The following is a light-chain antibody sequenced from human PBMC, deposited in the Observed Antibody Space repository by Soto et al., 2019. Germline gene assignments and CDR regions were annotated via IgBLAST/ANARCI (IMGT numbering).Light chain of an antibody. CDR3: QQYNKWPPIT. J-gene: IGKJ5*01. CDR2: GAS. Sequence: EIVMTQSPATLSVSPGERATLSCRASQSVSSKLAWYQQKPGQAPRLLIYGASTMANGIPARFSGSGSGTEFTLTISSLQSEDFAVYYCQQYNKWPPITFGQGTRLEIK. CDR1: QSVSSK. V-gene: IGKV3-15*01.